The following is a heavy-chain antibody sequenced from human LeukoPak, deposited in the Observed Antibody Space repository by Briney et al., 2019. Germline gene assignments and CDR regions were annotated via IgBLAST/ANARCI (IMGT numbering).Heavy chain of an antibody. CDR2: INSDGSST. V-gene: IGHV3-74*01. CDR1: GFTFSSYW. CDR3: AKDSADYYDSSGYYLPPIDY. J-gene: IGHJ4*02. D-gene: IGHD3-22*01. Sequence: GGSLRLSCAASGFTFSSYWMHWVRQAPGKGLVWVSRINSDGSSTSYADSVKGRFTISRDNSKNTLYLQMNSLRAEDTAVYYCAKDSADYYDSSGYYLPPIDYWGQGTLVTVSS.